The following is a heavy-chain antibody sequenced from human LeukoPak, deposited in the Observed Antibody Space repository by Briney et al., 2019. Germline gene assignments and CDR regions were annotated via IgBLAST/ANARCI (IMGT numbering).Heavy chain of an antibody. V-gene: IGHV6-1*01. Sequence: SQTLSLTCAISGDSVSSNNAAWTWIRQSPSRGLEWLGRTYYRSKLYNDYAVSVKSRITINPDTSKNQFSLQLNSVTPEDTAVYYCARGPRTTNDAFDIWGQGTMVTVSS. CDR1: GDSVSSNNAA. CDR3: ARGPRTTNDAFDI. D-gene: IGHD1-1*01. J-gene: IGHJ3*02. CDR2: TYYRSKLYN.